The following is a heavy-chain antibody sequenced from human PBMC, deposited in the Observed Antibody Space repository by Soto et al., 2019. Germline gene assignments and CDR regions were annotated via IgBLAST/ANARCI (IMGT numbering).Heavy chain of an antibody. Sequence: ASVKVSCKASGGTFSSYSISWVRQAPGQGLEWMGGIIPIFGTANYAQKFQGRVTITADESTSTAYMELSSLRSEDTAVYYCAREGILATMELFDYWGQGTLVTVS. CDR1: GGTFSSYS. CDR3: AREGILATMELFDY. J-gene: IGHJ4*02. V-gene: IGHV1-69*13. D-gene: IGHD5-12*01. CDR2: IIPIFGTA.